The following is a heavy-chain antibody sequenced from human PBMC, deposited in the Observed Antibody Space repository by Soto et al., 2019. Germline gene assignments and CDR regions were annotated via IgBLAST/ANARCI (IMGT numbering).Heavy chain of an antibody. D-gene: IGHD3-22*01. CDR1: GGSVSSGSYY. CDR3: ARVCGDYYDSSGYYYRQAFDY. Sequence: PSETLSLTCTVSGGSVSSGSYYWCWIRQPPGKGLEWIGYIYYSGSTNYNPSLKSRVTISVDTSKNQFSLKLSSVTAADTAVYYCARVCGDYYDSSGYYYRQAFDYWGQGTLVTVSS. CDR2: IYYSGST. J-gene: IGHJ4*02. V-gene: IGHV4-61*01.